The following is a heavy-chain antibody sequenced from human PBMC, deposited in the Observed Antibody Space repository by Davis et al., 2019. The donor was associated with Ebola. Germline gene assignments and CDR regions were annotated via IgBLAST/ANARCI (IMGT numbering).Heavy chain of an antibody. CDR3: AKLELLGY. D-gene: IGHD1-7*01. J-gene: IGHJ4*02. V-gene: IGHV3-30*02. Sequence: DSVKGRFTISRDNSKNTLYLQMNSLRAEDTAVYYCAKLELLGYWGQGTLVTVSS.